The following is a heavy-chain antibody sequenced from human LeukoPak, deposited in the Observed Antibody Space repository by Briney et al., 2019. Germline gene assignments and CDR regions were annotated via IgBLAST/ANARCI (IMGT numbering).Heavy chain of an antibody. CDR2: IYTSGST. J-gene: IGHJ6*03. CDR1: GGSISSYY. D-gene: IGHD6-13*01. CDR3: ARETHEGIAAFPYYYMDV. V-gene: IGHV4-4*07. Sequence: SETLSLTCTVSGGSISSYYWSWIRQPAGKGLEWIGRIYTSGSTNYNPSLKSRVTMSVDTSKNQFSLKLSSVTAADTAVYYCARETHEGIAAFPYYYMDVWGKGTTVTVSS.